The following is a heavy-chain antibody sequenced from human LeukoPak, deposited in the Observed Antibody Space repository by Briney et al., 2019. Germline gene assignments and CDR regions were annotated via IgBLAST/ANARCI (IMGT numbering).Heavy chain of an antibody. J-gene: IGHJ4*02. Sequence: GGSLRLSCAASGFTFSSYSMNWVRQAPGKGLEWVSSISSSSSYIYYADSVKGRFTISRDNAKNSLYLQMNSLRAEDTAVYYCARGRIAARRATAFIYWGQGTLVTVSS. CDR3: ARGRIAARRATAFIY. D-gene: IGHD6-6*01. CDR1: GFTFSSYS. CDR2: ISSSSSYI. V-gene: IGHV3-21*01.